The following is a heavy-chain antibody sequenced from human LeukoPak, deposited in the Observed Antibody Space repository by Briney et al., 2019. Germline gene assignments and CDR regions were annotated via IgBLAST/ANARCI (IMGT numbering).Heavy chain of an antibody. V-gene: IGHV4-4*07. CDR2: ISGGGAT. Sequence: SETLSLTCTVSGGSIIDYYWNWIRQSAGKGLEYIGRISGGGATSYNPSLQSRITMSVDTSKNQFSLHLTSVTAADTANYYCAREILVPGVNLVNWFDSWGQGFLVTVSS. CDR1: GGSIIDYY. CDR3: AREILVPGVNLVNWFDS. D-gene: IGHD3-10*01. J-gene: IGHJ5*01.